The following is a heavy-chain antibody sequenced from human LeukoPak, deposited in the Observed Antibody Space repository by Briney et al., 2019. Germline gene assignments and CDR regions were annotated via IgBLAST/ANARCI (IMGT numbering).Heavy chain of an antibody. CDR2: INHSGST. CDR3: ARGRQNGVAGTLVDY. D-gene: IGHD6-19*01. Sequence: PSETLSLTCAVYGGSFSGYYWSWIRQPPGKGLEWIGEINHSGSTNYNPSLKSRVTISVDTSKNQFSLKLSSVTAADTAVYYCARGRQNGVAGTLVDYWGQGTLVTVSS. J-gene: IGHJ4*02. CDR1: GGSFSGYY. V-gene: IGHV4-34*01.